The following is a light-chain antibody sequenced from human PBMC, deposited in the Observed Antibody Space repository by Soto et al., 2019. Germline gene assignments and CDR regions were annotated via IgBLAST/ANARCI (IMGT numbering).Light chain of an antibody. Sequence: DIQMTQSPSSLSASVGDRVTITCRASQSIGNYLNWYQQKPGKAPKLLIYASSSLQSGVPSRFSGSGSGTDFTLTISSLQPEDFATYYCQPRSSTPITFGQGTRLEIK. CDR3: QPRSSTPIT. J-gene: IGKJ5*01. CDR1: QSIGNY. V-gene: IGKV1-39*01. CDR2: ASS.